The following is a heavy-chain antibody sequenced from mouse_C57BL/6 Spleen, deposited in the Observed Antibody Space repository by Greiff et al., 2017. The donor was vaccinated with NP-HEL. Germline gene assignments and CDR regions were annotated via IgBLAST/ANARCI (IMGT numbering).Heavy chain of an antibody. J-gene: IGHJ3*01. V-gene: IGHV1-15*01. D-gene: IGHD2-4*01. Sequence: QVQLKQSGAELVRPGASVTLSCKASGYTFTDYEMHWVKQTPVHGLEWIGAIDPETGGTAYNQKFKGKAILTADKSSSTAYMELRSLTSEDSAVYYCTREDDSAFAYWGQGTLVTVSA. CDR2: IDPETGGT. CDR1: GYTFTDYE. CDR3: TREDDSAFAY.